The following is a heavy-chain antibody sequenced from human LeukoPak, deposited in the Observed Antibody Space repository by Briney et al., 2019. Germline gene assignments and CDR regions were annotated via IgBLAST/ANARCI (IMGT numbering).Heavy chain of an antibody. V-gene: IGHV1-18*01. CDR2: ISAYNGNT. CDR1: GYTFTSYG. CDR3: ARDEPYYYDSSGYYYFDY. D-gene: IGHD3-22*01. Sequence: ASVKISCKASGYTFTSYGISWVRQAPGQGLEWTGWISAYNGNTNYAQKLQGRVTMTTDTSTSTAYMELRSLRSDDTAVYYCARDEPYYYDSSGYYYFDYWGQGTLVTVSS. J-gene: IGHJ4*02.